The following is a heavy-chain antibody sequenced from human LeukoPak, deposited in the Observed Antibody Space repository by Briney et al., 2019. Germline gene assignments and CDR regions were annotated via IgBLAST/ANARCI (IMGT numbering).Heavy chain of an antibody. D-gene: IGHD1-26*01. CDR2: ISTDGKNT. CDR1: GLTFSTYW. J-gene: IGHJ6*03. CDR3: ARERELSEAYYMDV. V-gene: IGHV3-74*01. Sequence: GGSLRLSCAASGLTFSTYWMHWVRQAPGKGLVWVSRISTDGKNTIYADSVKGRFTISRDNANNMLFLQMNSLRGDDTAVFYCARERELSEAYYMDVWGKGTTVTVSS.